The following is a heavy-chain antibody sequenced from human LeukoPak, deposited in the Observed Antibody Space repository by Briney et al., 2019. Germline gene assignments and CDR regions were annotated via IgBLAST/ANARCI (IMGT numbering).Heavy chain of an antibody. D-gene: IGHD3-22*01. J-gene: IGHJ4*02. V-gene: IGHV4-34*01. Sequence: SETLSLTCAVYGGSFSGYYWSWIRQPPGKGLEGIGEINHSGSTNYNPSLTSRVTISVDTSKNQFSLKLSSVTAADTAVYYCASFQSPSYDSSGYPPEYWGQGTLVTVSS. CDR1: GGSFSGYY. CDR3: ASFQSPSYDSSGYPPEY. CDR2: INHSGST.